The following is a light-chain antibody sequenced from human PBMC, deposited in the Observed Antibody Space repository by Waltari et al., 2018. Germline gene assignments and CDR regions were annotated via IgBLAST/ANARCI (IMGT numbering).Light chain of an antibody. CDR2: EDS. CDR3: CSYAGSSIWV. CDR1: SSDVGSYNL. Sequence: QSALTQPASVSGSPGQSITISCTGTSSDVGSYNLVSWYQQHPGKALKLMIYEDSKRPSGVSNRFSGSKSGNTASLTISGLQAEDEANYYCCSYAGSSIWVFGGGTELTVL. J-gene: IGLJ3*02. V-gene: IGLV2-23*01.